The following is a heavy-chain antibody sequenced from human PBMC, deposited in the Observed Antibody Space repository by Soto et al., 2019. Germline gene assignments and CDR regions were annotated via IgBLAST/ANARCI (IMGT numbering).Heavy chain of an antibody. CDR2: ISGSAGSG. J-gene: IGHJ4*02. Sequence: EVQVLESGGGLVQPGGSLRLSCAASGFTFSSYAMSWVRQAPGKGLEWVSVISGSAGSGHYADSVKGRFTISRDNSRHTQYLQMNSLRAEDTAVYYCAKSGSLWFVELFFDYWGQGTLVTVSS. CDR3: AKSGSLWFVELFFDY. D-gene: IGHD3-10*01. CDR1: GFTFSSYA. V-gene: IGHV3-23*01.